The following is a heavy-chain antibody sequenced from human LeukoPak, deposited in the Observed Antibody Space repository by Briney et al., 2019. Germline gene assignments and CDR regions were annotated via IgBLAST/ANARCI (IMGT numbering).Heavy chain of an antibody. D-gene: IGHD6-13*01. Sequence: ASVKVSCKASGGTFSSYAISWVRQTRGQRLEWIGWIVVGSGNTNYAQKFQERVTITRDMSTSTAYMELSSLRSEDTAVYYCAAGYSSSWYYYGMDVWGQGTTVTVSS. J-gene: IGHJ6*02. V-gene: IGHV1-58*02. CDR3: AAGYSSSWYYYGMDV. CDR1: GGTFSSYA. CDR2: IVVGSGNT.